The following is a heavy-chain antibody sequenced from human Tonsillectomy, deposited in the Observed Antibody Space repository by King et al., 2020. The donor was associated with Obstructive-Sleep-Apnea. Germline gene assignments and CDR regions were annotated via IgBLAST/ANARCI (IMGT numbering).Heavy chain of an antibody. Sequence: VQLVESGGGVVQPGRSLRLSCAASGFTFSSYGMHWVRQAPGKGLEWVAVISYDGSNKYYADSVKGRFTISRDNSKNTLYLQMNSLRAEDTAVYYCAKDYGPYCVGDCYVRPFDYWGQGTLVTVSS. CDR2: ISYDGSNK. CDR1: GFTFSSYG. V-gene: IGHV3-30*18. CDR3: AKDYGPYCVGDCYVRPFDY. D-gene: IGHD2-21*02. J-gene: IGHJ4*02.